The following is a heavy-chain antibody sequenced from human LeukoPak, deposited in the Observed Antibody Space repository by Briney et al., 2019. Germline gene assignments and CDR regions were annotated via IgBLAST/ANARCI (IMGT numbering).Heavy chain of an antibody. Sequence: PSETLSLTCTVSGGSISSSSYYWGWIRQPPGKGLEWIGSIYYSGSTYYNPSLKSRVTISVDTSKNQFSLKLSSVTAADTAVYYCARQYPPRFSPGINWFDPWGQGTLVTVSS. J-gene: IGHJ5*02. CDR3: ARQYPPRFSPGINWFDP. D-gene: IGHD3-3*01. CDR1: GGSISSSSYY. V-gene: IGHV4-39*01. CDR2: IYYSGST.